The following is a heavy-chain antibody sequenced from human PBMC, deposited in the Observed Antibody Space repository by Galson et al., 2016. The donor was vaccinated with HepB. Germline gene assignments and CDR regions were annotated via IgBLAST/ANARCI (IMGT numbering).Heavy chain of an antibody. CDR2: IFETGVAA. J-gene: IGHJ4*02. D-gene: IGHD3-10*01. V-gene: IGHV3-23*01. Sequence: SLRLSCATSGFTLAASTVSWVRQAPGKGLEWVAAIFETGVAAPQSDSVRGRFNISRDISKNTVFLQMNSLRVDDTAVYYCAKGGGGDHGEWGQGALVTVSS. CDR1: GFTLAAST. CDR3: AKGGGGDHGE.